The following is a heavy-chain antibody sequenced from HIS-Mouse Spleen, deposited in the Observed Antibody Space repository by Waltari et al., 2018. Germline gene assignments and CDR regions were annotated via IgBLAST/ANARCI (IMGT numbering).Heavy chain of an antibody. V-gene: IGHV4-59*01. CDR2: IYYSGST. Sequence: QVQLQESGPGLVKPSETLSLTCTVSGGSISSYYWSWIRQPPGKGLEWLGYIYYSGSTHYNPSLQGRVTISVDTSKNQFSLKLSSVTAADTAVYYCARVQRDRAVVLYFDYWGQGTLVTVSS. J-gene: IGHJ4*02. CDR1: GGSISSYY. CDR3: ARVQRDRAVVLYFDY. D-gene: IGHD6-19*01.